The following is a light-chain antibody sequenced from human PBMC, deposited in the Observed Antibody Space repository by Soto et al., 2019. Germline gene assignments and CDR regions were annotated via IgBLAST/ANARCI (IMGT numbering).Light chain of an antibody. J-gene: IGKJ1*01. CDR1: QDISNY. CDR3: QQYNSHPWT. Sequence: DIQMTQSPSSLSASVGDRVTITCQASQDISNYLNWYQQKPGKAPKLLIYDASNLEPGVPSRFSGSGSGTDFTFTINSLQPEDIATYYCQQYNSHPWTFGQGTKVDIK. V-gene: IGKV1-33*01. CDR2: DAS.